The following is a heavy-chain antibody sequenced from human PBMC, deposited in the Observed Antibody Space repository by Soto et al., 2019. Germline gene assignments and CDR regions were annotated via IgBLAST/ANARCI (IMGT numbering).Heavy chain of an antibody. CDR3: ARPAMVRGVITPPGYYYYYMDV. CDR1: AGSISSSSYY. J-gene: IGHJ6*03. CDR2: IYYSGST. Sequence: QLQLQESGPGLVKPSETLSLTCTVSAGSISSSSYYWGWIRQPPGKGLEWIGSIYYSGSTYYNPSLKSRVTISVDTSKNQISLKLSSVTAADTAVYYCARPAMVRGVITPPGYYYYYMDVWGKGTTVTVSS. D-gene: IGHD3-10*01. V-gene: IGHV4-39*01.